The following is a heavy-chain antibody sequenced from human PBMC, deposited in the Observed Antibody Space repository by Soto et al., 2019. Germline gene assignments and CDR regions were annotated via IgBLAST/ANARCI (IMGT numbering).Heavy chain of an antibody. V-gene: IGHV3-73*01. CDR1: GFSFSGSA. D-gene: IGHD1-26*01. CDR3: TRFPRGTPVTKLDY. CDR2: IRSKANSYAT. J-gene: IGHJ4*02. Sequence: SLRLSCATSGFSFSGSAMHWVRQASGKGLEWVGRIRSKANSYATAYAASVKGRFTISRDDSKNTTYLQMNSLKTEDTAVYYCTRFPRGTPVTKLDYWGQGTLVTVSS.